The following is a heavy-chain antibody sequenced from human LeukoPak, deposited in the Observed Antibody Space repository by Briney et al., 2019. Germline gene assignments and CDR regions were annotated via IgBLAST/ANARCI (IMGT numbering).Heavy chain of an antibody. Sequence: GGSLSLSCQVSGSTFDDHAMSWVRKAPGKGLEWVPGFNWNGGSTGYADSVKGRFTISRDNAKNSLYLQMDSLRDDDTAMYFCTRDLAAVPGPRMDVWGQGTTVTVSS. V-gene: IGHV3-20*04. CDR1: GSTFDDHA. J-gene: IGHJ6*02. CDR3: TRDLAAVPGPRMDV. D-gene: IGHD6-19*01. CDR2: FNWNGGST.